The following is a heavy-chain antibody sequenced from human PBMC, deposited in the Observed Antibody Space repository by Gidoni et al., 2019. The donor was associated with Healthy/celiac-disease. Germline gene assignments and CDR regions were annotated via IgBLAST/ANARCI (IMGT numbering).Heavy chain of an antibody. V-gene: IGHV3-30*18. CDR2: ISYDGSNK. CDR1: GFTFSSYG. J-gene: IGHJ5*02. Sequence: QVQLVESGGGVVQPGRSLRLSWAASGFTFSSYGMHWVRQAPGKGLEWVAVISYDGSNKYYADSVKGRFTISRDNSKNTLYLQMNSLRAEDTAVYYCAKDWYDRGWFDPWGQGTLVTVSS. D-gene: IGHD3-22*01. CDR3: AKDWYDRGWFDP.